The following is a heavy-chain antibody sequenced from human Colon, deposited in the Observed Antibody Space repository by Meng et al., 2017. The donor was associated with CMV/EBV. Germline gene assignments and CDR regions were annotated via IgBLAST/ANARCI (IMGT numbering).Heavy chain of an antibody. Sequence: CAASGFTCSSYWVHWVRQVPGKGLVWVSRIDTNGRTTDYADSVRGRFIIFRDNARNTLYLQMNTLRVDDTGVYHCARDVAGADSGWGQGTLVTVSS. CDR1: GFTCSSYW. J-gene: IGHJ4*02. V-gene: IGHV3-74*01. CDR3: ARDVAGADSG. D-gene: IGHD2-21*02. CDR2: IDTNGRTT.